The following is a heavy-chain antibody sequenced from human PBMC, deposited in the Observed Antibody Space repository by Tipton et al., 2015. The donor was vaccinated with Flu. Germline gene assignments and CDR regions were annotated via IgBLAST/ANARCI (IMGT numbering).Heavy chain of an antibody. CDR3: ARLPRYSSGWGRYYDL. Sequence: TLSLTCAVYGGSFSEYNWGWVRQSPGTGLEGIGEIRPSGSTNYSPSLKSRVTMSADTSKNQFSLRLNSVTAADTAVYYCARLPRYSSGWGRYYDLWGRGTLVTVSS. J-gene: IGHJ2*01. V-gene: IGHV4-34*01. CDR2: IRPSGST. D-gene: IGHD6-19*01. CDR1: GGSFSEYN.